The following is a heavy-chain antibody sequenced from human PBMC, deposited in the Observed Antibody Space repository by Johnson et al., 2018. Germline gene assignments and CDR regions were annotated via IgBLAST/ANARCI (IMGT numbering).Heavy chain of an antibody. CDR1: GGTFSSYA. J-gene: IGHJ6*02. V-gene: IGHV1-69*01. CDR3: ARVGSPVVNKYYYYGMDV. D-gene: IGHD4-23*01. Sequence: QVQLVESGAEVKKPGSSVKVSCKASGGTFSSYAISWVRQAPGQGLEWMGGTIPIFGTANYAQKFQGRVTITADESTSTAYMELRRLRSEDTAVYYCARVGSPVVNKYYYYGMDVWGQGTTVTVSS. CDR2: TIPIFGTA.